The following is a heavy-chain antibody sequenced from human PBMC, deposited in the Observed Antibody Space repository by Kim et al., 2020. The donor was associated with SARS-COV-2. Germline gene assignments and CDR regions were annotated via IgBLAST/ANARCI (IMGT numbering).Heavy chain of an antibody. J-gene: IGHJ3*02. V-gene: IGHV4-31*02. Sequence: SRVTISVDTSKNQFSLKLSSVTAADTAVYYCARGVTYYYDSSGYGDAFDIWGQGTMVTVSS. CDR3: ARGVTYYYDSSGYGDAFDI. D-gene: IGHD3-22*01.